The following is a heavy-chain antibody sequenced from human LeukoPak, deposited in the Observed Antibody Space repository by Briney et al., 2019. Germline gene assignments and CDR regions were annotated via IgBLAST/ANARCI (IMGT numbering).Heavy chain of an antibody. D-gene: IGHD6-19*01. Sequence: ASVKVSCKVSGYTLTEYSMHWVRQAPGKGLEWMGGFDPEDGETIYAQKFQGRVTMTEDTSTDTAYMELSSLRSEDTAVYYCVTSRSSGWSKTLGYWGQGTLVTVSS. J-gene: IGHJ4*02. CDR1: GYTLTEYS. V-gene: IGHV1-24*01. CDR3: VTSRSSGWSKTLGY. CDR2: FDPEDGET.